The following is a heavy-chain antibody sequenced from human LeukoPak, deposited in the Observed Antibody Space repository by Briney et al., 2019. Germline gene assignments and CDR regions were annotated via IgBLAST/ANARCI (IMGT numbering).Heavy chain of an antibody. D-gene: IGHD6-13*01. Sequence: GGSLRLSCAASGFTFSSYGMHWVRQAPGKGLEWVAVISYDGSNKYYAGSVKGRFTISRDNSKNTLYLQMNSLRAEDTAVYYCANSPSIAAAGTHYWGRGTLVTVSS. CDR2: ISYDGSNK. V-gene: IGHV3-30*18. CDR3: ANSPSIAAAGTHY. J-gene: IGHJ4*02. CDR1: GFTFSSYG.